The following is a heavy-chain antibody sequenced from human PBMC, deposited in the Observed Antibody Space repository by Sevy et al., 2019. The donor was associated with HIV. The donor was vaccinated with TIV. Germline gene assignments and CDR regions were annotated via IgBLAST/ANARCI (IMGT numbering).Heavy chain of an antibody. D-gene: IGHD2-15*01. CDR1: GFTFSSYG. V-gene: IGHV3-30*18. CDR2: ISYDGSNK. CDR3: AKDKWRGPVVAAFHTATATNY. Sequence: GGSLRLSCAASGFTFSSYGMHWVRQAPGKGLEWVAVISYDGSNKYYADSVKGRFTISRDNSKNTLYLQMNSLGAEDTAVYYCAKDKWRGPVVAAFHTATATNYWGQGTLVTVSS. J-gene: IGHJ4*02.